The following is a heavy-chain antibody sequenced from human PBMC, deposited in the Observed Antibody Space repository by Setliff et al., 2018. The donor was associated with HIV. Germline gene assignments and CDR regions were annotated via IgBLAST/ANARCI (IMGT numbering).Heavy chain of an antibody. CDR3: ARENFYNFWSGREDY. D-gene: IGHD3-3*01. V-gene: IGHV5-51*01. Sequence: PGESLKISCKASGYSFSNYWIGWVRQMPGKGLEWMGVIFPGDSDTRYSPSFQGQVTISADRSITTAYLQWSSLKASDTAIYYCARENFYNFWSGREDYWGPGTLVTVSS. CDR1: GYSFSNYW. J-gene: IGHJ4*02. CDR2: IFPGDSDT.